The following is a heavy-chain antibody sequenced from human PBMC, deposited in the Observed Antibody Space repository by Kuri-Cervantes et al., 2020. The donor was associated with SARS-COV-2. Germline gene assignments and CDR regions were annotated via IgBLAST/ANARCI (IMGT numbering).Heavy chain of an antibody. CDR3: ARGGLELQPGYFRH. CDR2: IYYSGSA. CDR1: GGSVSRGSYY. V-gene: IGHV4-61*01. J-gene: IGHJ1*01. Sequence: SETLSLTCTVSGGSVSRGSYYWSWIRQPPGKGLEWIGYIYYSGSANYNPSLKSRVTISVDTAKNHFSLKLNSVTAADTAVYYCARGGLELQPGYFRHWGQGTPVTVSS. D-gene: IGHD1-7*01.